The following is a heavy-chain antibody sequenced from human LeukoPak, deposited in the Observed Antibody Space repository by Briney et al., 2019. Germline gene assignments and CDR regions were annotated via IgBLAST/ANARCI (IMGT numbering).Heavy chain of an antibody. CDR3: AKGPYYYDSSGYWIPLDY. CDR1: GFTFSSYA. Sequence: PGGSLRLSCAASGFTFSSYAMSWVRQAPGKGLEWVSAISGSGGSTYYADSVKGRFTISRDNSKNTLYLQMNSLRAEDTAVYYCAKGPYYYDSSGYWIPLDYWGQGTLVTVSS. V-gene: IGHV3-23*01. CDR2: ISGSGGST. J-gene: IGHJ4*02. D-gene: IGHD3-22*01.